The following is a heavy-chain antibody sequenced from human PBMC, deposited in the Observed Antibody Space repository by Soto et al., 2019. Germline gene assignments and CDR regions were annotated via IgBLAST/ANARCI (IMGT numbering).Heavy chain of an antibody. Sequence: SETLSLTCAVYGGSFSGYYWSWIRQPPGKGLEWIGEINHSGSTNYNPSLKSRVTISVDTSKNQFSLKLSSVTAADTAVYYCARAGRYDFWSGPYYFDYWGQGTLVTVSS. J-gene: IGHJ4*02. D-gene: IGHD3-3*01. CDR1: GGSFSGYY. V-gene: IGHV4-34*01. CDR3: ARAGRYDFWSGPYYFDY. CDR2: INHSGST.